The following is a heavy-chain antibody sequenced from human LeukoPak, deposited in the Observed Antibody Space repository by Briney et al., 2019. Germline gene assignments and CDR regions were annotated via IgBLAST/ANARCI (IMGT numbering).Heavy chain of an antibody. CDR3: ARAECSTTNCHTRIRNYYMDV. J-gene: IGHJ6*03. Sequence: SVKVSCKASGGTFSTHAISWVRQAPGQGLEWMGGLIPIFALANYAQKFQGRLTITADESTNTAYLELSSLRFEDTALYYCARAECSTTNCHTRIRNYYMDVWGTGTPVTVSS. D-gene: IGHD2-2*01. CDR2: LIPIFALA. CDR1: GGTFSTHA. V-gene: IGHV1-69*13.